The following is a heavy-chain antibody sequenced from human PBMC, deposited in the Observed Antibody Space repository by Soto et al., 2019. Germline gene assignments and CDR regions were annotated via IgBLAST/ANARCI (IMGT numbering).Heavy chain of an antibody. CDR3: ARVGWLGELLY. J-gene: IGHJ4*02. V-gene: IGHV1-18*01. Sequence: VQLVQSGNEVQRSGASVKVSCKTSGYTFSSYGIIGVRQAPVQGLEWMGWISGYNGNADYAQKFKGRVHMTTDTSTSTVFMELRNLRSDDTDLYYCARVGWLGELLYWGQGSLVTVS. D-gene: IGHD3-16*01. CDR1: GYTFSSYG. CDR2: ISGYNGNA.